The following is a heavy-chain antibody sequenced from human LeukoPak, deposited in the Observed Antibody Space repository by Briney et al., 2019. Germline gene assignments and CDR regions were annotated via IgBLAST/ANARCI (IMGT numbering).Heavy chain of an antibody. CDR2: MNPNSGNT. J-gene: IGHJ4*02. Sequence: ASVKVSCKASGGTFSSYAINWVRQATGQGLEWMGWMNPNSGNTGYAQKFQGRVTMTRNTSISTAYMELSSLRSEDTAVYYCARGRTRYSGYDYAYWGQGTLVTVSS. D-gene: IGHD5-12*01. V-gene: IGHV1-8*02. CDR3: ARGRTRYSGYDYAY. CDR1: GGTFSSYA.